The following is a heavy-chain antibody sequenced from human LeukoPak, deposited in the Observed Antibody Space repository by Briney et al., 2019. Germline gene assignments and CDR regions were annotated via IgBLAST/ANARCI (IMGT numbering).Heavy chain of an antibody. D-gene: IGHD6-19*01. Sequence: GASVTVSCKASGYTFTIYDINWGRRARGQGGEGMGWMNPNSGNTGYAQKFQGRVTITRNTSISTAYMELSSLRSEDTAVYYCARGRAGLPDYWGQGTLVTVSS. V-gene: IGHV1-8*03. CDR3: ARGRAGLPDY. J-gene: IGHJ4*02. CDR2: MNPNSGNT. CDR1: GYTFTIYD.